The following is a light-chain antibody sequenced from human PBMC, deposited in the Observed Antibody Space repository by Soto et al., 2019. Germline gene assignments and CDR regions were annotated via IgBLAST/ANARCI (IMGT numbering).Light chain of an antibody. V-gene: IGKV3-20*01. J-gene: IGKJ4*01. CDR1: QSVSSSY. Sequence: EIVLTQSPGTLSLSPGERATLSCRASQSVSSSYLAWYQQKPGQAPRLLIYGASIRATGIPDRFSGSGSGTDFTLTISRLEPVDFAVYYCQQYGSSPLTFGGGTEVEIK. CDR3: QQYGSSPLT. CDR2: GAS.